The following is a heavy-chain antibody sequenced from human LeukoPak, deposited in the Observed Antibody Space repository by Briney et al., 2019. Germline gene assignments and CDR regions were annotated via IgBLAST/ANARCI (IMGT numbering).Heavy chain of an antibody. D-gene: IGHD2-2*01. Sequence: PSQTLSLTCTVSGASITNDDYYWSWIRQHPGKGLEWIGYIYFSGSTYYNPTLKSRASVSVDTSKSQFSMRLTSVTAADTAVYYCARRAPFSNWFDPWGQGTLVIVSS. V-gene: IGHV4-31*03. CDR1: GASITNDDYY. CDR3: ARRAPFSNWFDP. J-gene: IGHJ5*02. CDR2: IYFSGST.